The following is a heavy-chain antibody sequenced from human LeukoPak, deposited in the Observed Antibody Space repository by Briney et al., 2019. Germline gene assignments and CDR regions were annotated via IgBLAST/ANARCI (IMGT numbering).Heavy chain of an antibody. D-gene: IGHD3-22*01. CDR2: FDPEDGET. J-gene: IGHJ4*02. V-gene: IGHV1-24*01. CDR3: ATDLTTLTHYYDSSGYASDY. CDR1: GYTLTELS. Sequence: GASVKVSCKVSGYTLTELSMHWVRQAPGKGLEWMGGFDPEDGETIYAQKFQGRVTMTEDTSTDTGYMELSSLRSEDTAVYYCATDLTTLTHYYDSSGYASDYWGQGTLVTVSS.